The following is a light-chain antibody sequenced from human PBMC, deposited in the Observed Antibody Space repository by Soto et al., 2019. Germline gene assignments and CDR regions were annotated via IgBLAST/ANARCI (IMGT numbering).Light chain of an antibody. J-gene: IGKJ2*01. CDR2: GAS. V-gene: IGKV3-20*01. Sequence: EIVLTQSPGTLSLSPGERATLSCRASQSVSSSYLAWYQQKPGQAPRLLIYGASSRATGIPVRFSGSGSGTYFTLTISRLEPEDFAVYYCQQYGSSPPVTFGQGTKLEIK. CDR1: QSVSSSY. CDR3: QQYGSSPPVT.